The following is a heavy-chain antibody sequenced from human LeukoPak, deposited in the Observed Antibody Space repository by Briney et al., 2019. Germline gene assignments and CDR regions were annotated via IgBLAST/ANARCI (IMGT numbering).Heavy chain of an antibody. V-gene: IGHV4-59*12. CDR3: ASRRSDWGVFDN. D-gene: IGHD7-27*01. CDR1: GGSISSYY. Sequence: SETLSLTCTVSGGSISSYYWSWIRQPPGKGLEWIGYIYHSGNTYYNPSLKSRVTISVDRSKNQFSLKLSSVTAADTAVYYCASRRSDWGVFDNWGQGILVTVSS. CDR2: IYHSGNT. J-gene: IGHJ4*02.